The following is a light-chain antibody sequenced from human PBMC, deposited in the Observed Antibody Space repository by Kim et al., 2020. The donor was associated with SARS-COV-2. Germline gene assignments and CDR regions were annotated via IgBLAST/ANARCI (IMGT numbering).Light chain of an antibody. J-gene: IGLJ2*01. V-gene: IGLV3-19*01. Sequence: SVALEQTVTITCQGDSLRNYYASWYQQKPRQAPVLVFYGKNNRPSGIPERFSGSSSRNSASLTITATQAEDEADYYCNSRDSSGVVFGGGTRVTVL. CDR1: SLRNYY. CDR2: GKN. CDR3: NSRDSSGVV.